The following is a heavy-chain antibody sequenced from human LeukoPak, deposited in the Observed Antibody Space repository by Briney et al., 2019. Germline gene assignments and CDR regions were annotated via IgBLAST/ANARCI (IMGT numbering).Heavy chain of an antibody. J-gene: IGHJ5*02. V-gene: IGHV3-21*01. Sequence: PGGSLRLSCAASGFTFSSSDMSWVRQAPGKGLEWASSISTSSSYIYYTDSVKGRFTISRDNAKNSLCLQVNSLRAEDTAVYYCARGSSNIAARNNWFDPWGQGTVVTVSS. D-gene: IGHD6-6*01. CDR1: GFTFSSSD. CDR2: ISTSSSYI. CDR3: ARGSSNIAARNNWFDP.